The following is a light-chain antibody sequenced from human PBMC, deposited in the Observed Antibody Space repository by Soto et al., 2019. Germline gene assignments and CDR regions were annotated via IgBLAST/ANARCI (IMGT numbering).Light chain of an antibody. CDR1: QDISRY. V-gene: IGKV1-9*01. Sequence: QLTQSPSSPSASVGDRVTITCRASQDISRYLAWYQQRAWKAPKLLIYGASTLQIGVPSRFSGSGSGTEFTLNMSSLQPAEFATYHCQQLQRTPYTFGPGTTVDV. CDR2: GAS. J-gene: IGKJ3*01. CDR3: QQLQRTPYT.